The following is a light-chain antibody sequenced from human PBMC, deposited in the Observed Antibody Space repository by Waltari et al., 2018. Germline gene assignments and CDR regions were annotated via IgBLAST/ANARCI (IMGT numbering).Light chain of an antibody. CDR3: HQYGNSAPFT. CDR2: ETS. Sequence: ETVLTQSPGTLSLSPGERATPSCRASQTLSSTYLAWYQQKPGQAPRLLIYETSTRATGIPDRFSGSGSGTDFTLTISRLEPEDLAVYYCHQYGNSAPFTFGPGTKVDIK. V-gene: IGKV3-20*01. CDR1: QTLSSTY. J-gene: IGKJ3*01.